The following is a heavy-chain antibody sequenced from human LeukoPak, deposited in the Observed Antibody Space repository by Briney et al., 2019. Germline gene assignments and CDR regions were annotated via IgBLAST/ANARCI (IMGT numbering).Heavy chain of an antibody. V-gene: IGHV3-23*01. CDR2: ISGSGGST. CDR3: AKFNYDILTGYYTGEYYFDY. CDR1: GFTFSSYA. D-gene: IGHD3-9*01. J-gene: IGHJ4*02. Sequence: GGSLRLSCAASGFTFSSYAMSWVRQAPGKGLEWVSAISGSGGSTYYADSVKGRFTISRDNSKNTLYLQMNSLRAEDTAVYYCAKFNYDILTGYYTGEYYFDYWGQGTLVTVSS.